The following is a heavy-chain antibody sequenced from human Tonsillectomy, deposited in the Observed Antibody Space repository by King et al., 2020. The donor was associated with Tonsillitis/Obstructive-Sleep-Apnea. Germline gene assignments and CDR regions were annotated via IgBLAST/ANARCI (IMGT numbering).Heavy chain of an antibody. CDR3: ARQGGKTGTMWYFDL. V-gene: IGHV5-51*01. D-gene: IGHD1-7*01. CDR1: GYSFTKYW. J-gene: IGHJ2*01. CDR2: IYPGDSYT. Sequence: QLVQSGAEVKKPGESLKISCKGSGYSFTKYWIGWVRQMHGKGLEWMGIIYPGDSYTRYTPSFQGEVTISADKSISTAYLQWSSLKASDTAIYYCARQGGKTGTMWYFDLWGRDTLVTVSS.